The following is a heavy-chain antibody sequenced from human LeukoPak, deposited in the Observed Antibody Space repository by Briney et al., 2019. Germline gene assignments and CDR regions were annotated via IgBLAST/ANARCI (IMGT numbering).Heavy chain of an antibody. V-gene: IGHV1-3*01. CDR1: GYTLTSYA. CDR2: INAGNGNT. D-gene: IGHD4/OR15-4a*01. Sequence: ASVKVSCKASGYTLTSYAMHWVRQAPGQRLEWMGWINAGNGNTKYSQKFQGRVTITRDTSASTAYMELSSLRSEDTAVYYCARDRSSGCGDYWGQGTLVTVSS. CDR3: ARDRSSGCGDY. J-gene: IGHJ4*02.